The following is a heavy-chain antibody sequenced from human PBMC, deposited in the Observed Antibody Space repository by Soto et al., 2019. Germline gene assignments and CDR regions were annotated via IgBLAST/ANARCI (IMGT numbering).Heavy chain of an antibody. V-gene: IGHV1-69*01. Sequence: SVKVSCKASGGTFISYAIIWVRQAPGQGLEWMGGIIPIFGTANYAQKFQGRVTITADESTSTAYMELSSLRSEDTAVYYCARGPGGSPYCGGDCYLDYYGMDVWGQGTTVTVSS. CDR1: GGTFISYA. CDR3: ARGPGGSPYCGGDCYLDYYGMDV. D-gene: IGHD2-21*02. CDR2: IIPIFGTA. J-gene: IGHJ6*02.